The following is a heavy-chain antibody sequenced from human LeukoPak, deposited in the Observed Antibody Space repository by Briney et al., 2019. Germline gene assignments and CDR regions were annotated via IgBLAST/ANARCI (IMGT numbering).Heavy chain of an antibody. CDR1: GFTFSNAW. V-gene: IGHV3-15*01. J-gene: IGHJ6*02. CDR3: TTDLLGGSVWFEDYGMDV. CDR2: IKSKTDGGTT. Sequence: GGSLRLSCAASGFTFSNAWMSWVRQAPGKGLEWVGRIKSKTDGGTTDYAAPVKGRFTISRDDSKNTLYLQMNSLKTEDTAVYYCTTDLLGGSVWFEDYGMDVWGQGTTVTVSS. D-gene: IGHD3-10*01.